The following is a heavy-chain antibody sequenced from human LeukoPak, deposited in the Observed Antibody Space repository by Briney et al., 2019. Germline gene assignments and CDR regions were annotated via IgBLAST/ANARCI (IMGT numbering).Heavy chain of an antibody. CDR2: IYYSGST. Sequence: PSETLSLTCTVSVGSISSYYWSWIRQPPGKGLEWIGYIYYSGSTNYNPPLKSRVTISVDTSKNQFSLKLSSVTAADTAVYYCARQYGGNSRAYYYYYYMDVWGKGTTVTVSS. CDR3: ARQYGGNSRAYYYYYYMDV. V-gene: IGHV4-59*08. J-gene: IGHJ6*03. CDR1: VGSISSYY. D-gene: IGHD4-23*01.